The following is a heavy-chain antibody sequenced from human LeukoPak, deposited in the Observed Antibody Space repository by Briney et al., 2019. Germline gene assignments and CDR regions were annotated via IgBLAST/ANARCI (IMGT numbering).Heavy chain of an antibody. D-gene: IGHD2/OR15-2a*01. V-gene: IGHV1-8*01. Sequence: ATVKVSCKASGYTLTSYDINWVRRATGQGLEWMGWMNPNDGNTGYAQKFQRRLIMTRNNTTSTVYMELISLRYDDTAVYYCGGGEYMDGHDIDYWGQGTLVTVSS. J-gene: IGHJ4*02. CDR3: GGGEYMDGHDIDY. CDR1: GYTLTSYD. CDR2: MNPNDGNT.